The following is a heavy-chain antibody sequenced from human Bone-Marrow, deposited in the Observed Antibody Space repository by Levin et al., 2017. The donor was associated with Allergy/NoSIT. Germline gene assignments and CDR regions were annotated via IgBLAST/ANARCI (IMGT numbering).Heavy chain of an antibody. CDR1: GFTFDDYA. J-gene: IGHJ4*02. D-gene: IGHD1-26*01. Sequence: PGGSLRLSCLASGFTFDDYAMHWVRQRPGRGLEWVAGINWSSESIGYVDSVKGRFSISRDNARRSLHLQMDSLRSEDTAFYYCARRQYTGSYDLWGQGVLVTVSS. CDR3: ARRQYTGSYDL. V-gene: IGHV3-9*01. CDR2: INWSSESI.